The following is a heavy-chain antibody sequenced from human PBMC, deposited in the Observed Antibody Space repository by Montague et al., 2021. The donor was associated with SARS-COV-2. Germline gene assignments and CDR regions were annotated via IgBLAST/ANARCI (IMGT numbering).Heavy chain of an antibody. CDR2: INQGGST. CDR3: ATGGRLWLGGLFRSHAFDF. V-gene: IGHV4-34*01. Sequence: SETLSLTCAVYGGSFSDYYWTWIRQPPGKGLEWIGEINQGGSTRYNPSLKSRLTISVDTSKNQFSLKLNSVNAADTAVYYCATGGRLWLGGLFRSHAFDFWGQGTMVTVS. J-gene: IGHJ3*01. CDR1: GGSFSDYY. D-gene: IGHD3-10*01.